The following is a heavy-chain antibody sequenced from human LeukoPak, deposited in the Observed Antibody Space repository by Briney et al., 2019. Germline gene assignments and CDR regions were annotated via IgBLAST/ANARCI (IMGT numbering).Heavy chain of an antibody. Sequence: ASVTVSCKASGYTFTSYGISWVRQAPGQGLEWMGWISAYNGNTNYAQKLQGRVTMTTDTSTSTAYMELRSLRSDDTAVYYCARDGDTYYDILTGYYNVFDYWGQGTLVTVSS. J-gene: IGHJ4*02. CDR1: GYTFTSYG. D-gene: IGHD3-9*01. CDR3: ARDGDTYYDILTGYYNVFDY. CDR2: ISAYNGNT. V-gene: IGHV1-18*01.